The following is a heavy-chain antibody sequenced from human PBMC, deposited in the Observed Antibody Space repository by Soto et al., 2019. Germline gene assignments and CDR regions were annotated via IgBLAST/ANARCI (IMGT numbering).Heavy chain of an antibody. CDR2: IYYSGST. CDR1: GGSISSYY. J-gene: IGHJ5*02. Sequence: SETLSLTCTVSGGSISSYYWSWIRQPPGKGLERIGFIYYSGSTNYNPSLKSRVTISVDTSKNQFSLKLSSVAAADTAVYYCARVIFGRGNLFDPWGHGTLVTGFS. CDR3: ARVIFGRGNLFDP. V-gene: IGHV4-59*01. D-gene: IGHD3-3*01.